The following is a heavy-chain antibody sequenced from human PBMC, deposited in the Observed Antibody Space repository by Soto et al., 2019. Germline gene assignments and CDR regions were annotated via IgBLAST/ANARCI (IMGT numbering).Heavy chain of an antibody. V-gene: IGHV3-48*03. J-gene: IGHJ6*02. Sequence: GGSLRLSXAASGFTFSSYEMNWVRQAPGKGLEWVSYISSSGSTIYYVDSVKGRFTISRDNAKNSLYLQMNSLRAEDTAVYYCATTPPGLLDVWGQGTTVTVSS. D-gene: IGHD2-15*01. CDR1: GFTFSSYE. CDR3: ATTPPGLLDV. CDR2: ISSSGSTI.